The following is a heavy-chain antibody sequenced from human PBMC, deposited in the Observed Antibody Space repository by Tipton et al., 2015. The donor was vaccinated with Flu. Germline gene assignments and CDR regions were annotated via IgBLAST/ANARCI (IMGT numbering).Heavy chain of an antibody. CDR3: ARDPSLGMPDYFDH. D-gene: IGHD2-2*01. V-gene: IGHV4-38-2*02. J-gene: IGHJ4*02. CDR1: GDSIGSDYY. CDR2: IHKTGST. Sequence: TLSLTCSISGDSIGSDYYWAWIRQPPGKGLEWIGNIHKTGSTYFNPSLRSRVTFSVDTSKKQFSLQLRSVTAADTAVYYCARDPSLGMPDYFDHWGQGILVTVSS.